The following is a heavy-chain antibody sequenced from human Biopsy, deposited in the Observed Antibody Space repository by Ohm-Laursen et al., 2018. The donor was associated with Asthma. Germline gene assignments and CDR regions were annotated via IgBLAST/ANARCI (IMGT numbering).Heavy chain of an antibody. CDR1: GYTFNSAG. V-gene: IGHV1-18*01. CDR2: ISVYNGNT. J-gene: IGHJ6*02. CDR3: ARAVDYSHYYGIDV. D-gene: IGHD3-10*01. Sequence: ASVKVSCKTSGYTFNSAGITWVRRAPGQGLEWMGWISVYNGNTKVAQKLQGRVTMITDTSTSTAYMELRSLRSDDTAVYFCARAVDYSHYYGIDVWGQGTTVTVS.